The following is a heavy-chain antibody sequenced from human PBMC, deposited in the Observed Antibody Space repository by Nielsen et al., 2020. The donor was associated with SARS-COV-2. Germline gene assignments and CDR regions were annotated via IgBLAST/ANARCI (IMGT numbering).Heavy chain of an antibody. V-gene: IGHV3-74*01. J-gene: IGHJ6*02. CDR2: TNTDGSST. D-gene: IGHD2/OR15-2a*01. CDR3: ARDRSIYFYYGMDV. Sequence: GGSLRLSCAASGFTFSSYWMYWVRQAPGKGLVWVSRTNTDGSSTNYADSVKGRFTISRDNSMNTLYLRMNSLRAEDAAVYFCARDRSIYFYYGMDVWGQGTTVTVSS. CDR1: GFTFSSYW.